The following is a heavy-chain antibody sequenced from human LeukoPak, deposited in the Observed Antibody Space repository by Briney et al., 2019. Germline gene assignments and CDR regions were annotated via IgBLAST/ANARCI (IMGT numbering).Heavy chain of an antibody. Sequence: HPGGSLRLSCAASGFTFRSYAMTWVCQAPGKGLEWVSAITGSGASPYYADSVRGRFTISRDNSKNTLYLQMNSLRAEDTAVYYSARGKGYGRSYYFDYWGQGTLVTVSS. CDR3: ARGKGYGRSYYFDY. CDR1: GFTFRSYA. D-gene: IGHD1-26*01. CDR2: ITGSGASP. J-gene: IGHJ4*02. V-gene: IGHV3-23*01.